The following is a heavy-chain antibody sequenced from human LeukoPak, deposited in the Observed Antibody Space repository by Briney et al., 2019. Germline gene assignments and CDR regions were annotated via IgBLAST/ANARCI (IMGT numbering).Heavy chain of an antibody. J-gene: IGHJ4*02. V-gene: IGHV3-23*01. CDR1: GFTFRTYA. Sequence: GGSLRLSCATSGFTFRTYAMTWVRQAPGKGLEWVSAMGASGDETKYADSVKGRFTISRDNSKNTLFLQTNRLRGDDTALYYCARDYKADYWGQGTLVTVSS. D-gene: IGHD1-1*01. CDR3: ARDYKADY. CDR2: MGASGDET.